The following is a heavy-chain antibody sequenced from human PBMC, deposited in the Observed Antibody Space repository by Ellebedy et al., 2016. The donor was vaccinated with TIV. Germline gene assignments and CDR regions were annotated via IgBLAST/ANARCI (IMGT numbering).Heavy chain of an antibody. CDR1: GFTVRNNY. D-gene: IGHD3-10*01. Sequence: GESLKISCAASGFTVRNNYMSWVRQAPGKGLEWVSVIYSIGTTYHADSVKGRFIISRDNSKNTLYLQMNNLGVEDTAVYYCSSAPSGLFDYWGQGTLVTVSS. CDR2: IYSIGTT. J-gene: IGHJ4*02. CDR3: SSAPSGLFDY. V-gene: IGHV3-66*01.